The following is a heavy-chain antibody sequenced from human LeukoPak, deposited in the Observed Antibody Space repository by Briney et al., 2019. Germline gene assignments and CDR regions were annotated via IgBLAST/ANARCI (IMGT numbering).Heavy chain of an antibody. V-gene: IGHV3-64*01. Sequence: PGGSLRLSCAASGFTFSSYAMHWVRQAPGKGLEYVSAISSNGGSTYYANSVKGRFTISRDNSKNTLYLQMGSLRAEDMAVYYCARDKSYYYDSSGPGAFGIWGQGTMVTVSS. J-gene: IGHJ3*02. CDR3: ARDKSYYYDSSGPGAFGI. CDR2: ISSNGGST. D-gene: IGHD3-22*01. CDR1: GFTFSSYA.